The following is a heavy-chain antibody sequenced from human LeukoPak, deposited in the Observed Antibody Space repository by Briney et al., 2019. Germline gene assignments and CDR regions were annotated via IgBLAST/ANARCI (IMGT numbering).Heavy chain of an antibody. D-gene: IGHD4-17*01. CDR1: GGSTSSGNYY. J-gene: IGHJ4*02. V-gene: IGHV4-39*02. CDR3: AYGDSITLAFDY. Sequence: PSETLSLTCTVSGGSTSSGNYYWGWIRQPPGKGLEWIGGISSSGNTYYNPSLKSRITISIDTSKSHFSLKLSSVTAADTAVYYCAYGDSITLAFDYWGQGTLVTVSS. CDR2: ISSSGNT.